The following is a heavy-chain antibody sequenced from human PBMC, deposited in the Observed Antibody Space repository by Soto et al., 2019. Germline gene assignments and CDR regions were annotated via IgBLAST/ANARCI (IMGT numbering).Heavy chain of an antibody. CDR1: GGSISSGGYS. CDR3: ARVGAVAATAFDI. V-gene: IGHV4-30-2*01. Sequence: PSETLSLTCAVSGGSISSGGYSWSWIRQPPGKGLEWIGYIYHSGSTYYNPSLKSRVAISVDRSKNQFSLKLSSVTAADTAVYYCARVGAVAATAFDIWGQGTMVT. J-gene: IGHJ3*02. CDR2: IYHSGST. D-gene: IGHD6-19*01.